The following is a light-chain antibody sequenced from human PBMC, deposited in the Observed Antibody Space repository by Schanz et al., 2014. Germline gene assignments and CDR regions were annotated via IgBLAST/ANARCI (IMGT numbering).Light chain of an antibody. J-gene: IGKJ5*01. CDR1: QSLLHSDGRTF. CDR2: EGF. V-gene: IGKV2D-29*01. CDR3: MQSIELPPA. Sequence: DIVMTPTPLSLSVTPGQPASISCRASQSLLHSDGRTFLFWYLPKSGQPPQLLIYEGFNRFSGVPDRFSGSGSGTDFTLKISRVEAEDVGIYYCMQSIELPPAFGQGTRLEIK.